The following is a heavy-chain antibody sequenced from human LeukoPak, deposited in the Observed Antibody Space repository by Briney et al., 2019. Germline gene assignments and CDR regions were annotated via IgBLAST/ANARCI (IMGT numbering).Heavy chain of an antibody. J-gene: IGHJ4*02. CDR3: AREAGDYSRGFDY. V-gene: IGHV4-4*02. CDR2: IFHSGSI. Sequence: PSETLSLTCAVSGGSISSRNWWSWVRPPPGKGLEWIGEIFHSGSINYNPSLKSRLTISGDKSKNEFSLKLTSVTAADTAVYYCAREAGDYSRGFDYWGQGTLVTVSS. D-gene: IGHD2-15*01. CDR1: GGSISSRNW.